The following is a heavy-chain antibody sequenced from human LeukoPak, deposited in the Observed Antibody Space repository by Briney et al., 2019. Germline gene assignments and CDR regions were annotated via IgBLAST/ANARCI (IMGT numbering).Heavy chain of an antibody. V-gene: IGHV3-23*01. D-gene: IGHD2-8*01. CDR2: ISGSGGST. Sequence: GGSLRLSCAASGFTFSSYAMSWVRQAPGKGLEWVSAISGSGGSTYYADSVKGRFTISRDKSKNTLYLQMHSLRAEDTAVYYCARDLGYCTNGVCHTRFDYWGQGTLVAVSS. CDR3: ARDLGYCTNGVCHTRFDY. CDR1: GFTFSSYA. J-gene: IGHJ4*02.